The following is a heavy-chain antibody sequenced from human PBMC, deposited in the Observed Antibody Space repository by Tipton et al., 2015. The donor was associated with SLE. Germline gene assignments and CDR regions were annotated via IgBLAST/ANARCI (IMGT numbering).Heavy chain of an antibody. CDR3: ARDVGWLHSPTKSDS. CDR2: ISVSSGGT. CDR1: GYKFTTYG. V-gene: IGHV1-18*01. D-gene: IGHD5-12*01. Sequence: QLVQSGAAVKKPGASVRVSCKASGYKFTTYGIDWVRQAPGQGLEWMGWISVSSGGTKYAPKFQGRVTMTTDTSTSTAYMDLRSLRSDDTAVYYCARDVGWLHSPTKSDSWGQGTLVTVSS. J-gene: IGHJ4*02.